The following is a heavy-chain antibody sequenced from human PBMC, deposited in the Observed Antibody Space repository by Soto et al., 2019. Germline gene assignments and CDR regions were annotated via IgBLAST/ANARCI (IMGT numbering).Heavy chain of an antibody. CDR2: IYQSGST. D-gene: IGHD6-13*01. CDR3: ARTYSSSWSPFEY. CDR1: GQYIKSNFW. V-gene: IGHV4-4*02. J-gene: IGHJ4*02. Sequence: PSETLSLTCLVSGQYIKSNFWWAWVRQSPGKELEWIGEIYQSGSTIYTPSLKNRVTLSLDESKNEFSLKLDSVTAADTAVYYCARTYSSSWSPFEYWGQGTLVTVSS.